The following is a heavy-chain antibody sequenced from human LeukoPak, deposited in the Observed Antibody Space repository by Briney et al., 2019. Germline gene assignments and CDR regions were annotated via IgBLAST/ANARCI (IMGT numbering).Heavy chain of an antibody. CDR3: VREGRGYNDPIDY. CDR2: IKTDGSIT. V-gene: IGHV3-74*01. J-gene: IGHJ4*02. D-gene: IGHD5-24*01. CDR1: GFSFSVYW. Sequence: GGSLRLSCAASGFSFSVYWMHWVRQAPGKGPVWVSRIKTDGSITDYADFVKGRFTISRDNAKKSLYLQMNSLRAEDTAVYYCVREGRGYNDPIDYWGQGTLVTVSS.